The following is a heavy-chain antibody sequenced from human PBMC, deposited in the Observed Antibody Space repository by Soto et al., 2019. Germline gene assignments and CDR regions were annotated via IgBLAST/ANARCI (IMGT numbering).Heavy chain of an antibody. CDR1: GGTFSSYA. CDR3: AKVYDFWSGYPTYYYYYGMDV. D-gene: IGHD3-3*01. J-gene: IGHJ6*02. CDR2: IIPIFGTA. Sequence: QVQLVQSGAEVKKPGSSVKVSCKASGGTFSSYAISWVRQAPGQGLEWMGGIIPIFGTANYAQKFQGRVTITADESTSTAYMELSSLRSEDTAVYYCAKVYDFWSGYPTYYYYYGMDVWGQGTTVTVSS. V-gene: IGHV1-69*01.